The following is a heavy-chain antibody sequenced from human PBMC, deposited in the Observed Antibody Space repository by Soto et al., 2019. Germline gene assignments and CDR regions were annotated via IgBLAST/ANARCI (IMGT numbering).Heavy chain of an antibody. CDR2: INAGNGNT. CDR3: ARDHFSSGWPPFDY. Sequence: ASVKVSCKASGYTFTSYAMHWVRQAPGQRLEWMGWINAGNGNTKYSQKFQGRVTITRDTSANTAYMELSSLRSEDTAVYYCARDHFSSGWPPFDYWGQGTLVIVSS. J-gene: IGHJ4*02. V-gene: IGHV1-3*01. D-gene: IGHD6-19*01. CDR1: GYTFTSYA.